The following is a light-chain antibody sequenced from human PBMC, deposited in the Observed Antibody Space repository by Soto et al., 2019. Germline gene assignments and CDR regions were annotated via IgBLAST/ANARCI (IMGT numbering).Light chain of an antibody. Sequence: EIVLTQSPATLSLSPGERATLSCRASQSVSSYLAWYHQKPGQAPRLLIYDASNRATGIPARFSGSGSGTDFTLTISSREPEDFAVYYCQQRSNWPQLTFGGGTKVEIK. CDR3: QQRSNWPQLT. J-gene: IGKJ4*01. V-gene: IGKV3-11*01. CDR1: QSVSSY. CDR2: DAS.